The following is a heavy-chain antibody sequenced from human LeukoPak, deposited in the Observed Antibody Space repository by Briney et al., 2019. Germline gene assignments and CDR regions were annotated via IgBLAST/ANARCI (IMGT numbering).Heavy chain of an antibody. CDR2: IYYSGST. CDR1: GGSISSYY. V-gene: IGHV4-59*01. J-gene: IGHJ4*02. Sequence: SETLSLTCTVSGGSISSYYWSWIRQPRGKGLEWIGYIYYSGSTNYNPSLKSRVTISVDTSKNQFSLKLSSVTAADTAVYYCASFYGSGSSFDYWGQGTLVTVSS. D-gene: IGHD3-10*01. CDR3: ASFYGSGSSFDY.